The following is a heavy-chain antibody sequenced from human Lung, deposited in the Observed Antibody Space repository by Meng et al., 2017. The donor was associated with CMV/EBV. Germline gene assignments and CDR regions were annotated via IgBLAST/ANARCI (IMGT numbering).Heavy chain of an antibody. Sequence: GSLRLXXAVYGESLSGYYWTWIRQPPGKGLEWIGEISHSGTTNYNPSLKSRVFISVDTSKNQLSLNLTPVTAADTAVYYCARARHSSRSMDFWGQGTPVTVSS. D-gene: IGHD6-6*01. V-gene: IGHV4-34*01. CDR3: ARARHSSRSMDF. CDR2: ISHSGTT. CDR1: GESLSGYY. J-gene: IGHJ6*02.